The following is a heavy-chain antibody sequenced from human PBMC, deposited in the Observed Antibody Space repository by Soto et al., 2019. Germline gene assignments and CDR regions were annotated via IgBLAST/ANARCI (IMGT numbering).Heavy chain of an antibody. CDR3: ARETGEARGYDYVWGSYRALRAVDY. Sequence: PGESLKISCKGSGYSFTSYWISWVRQMPGKGLEWMGRIDPSDSYTNYSPSFQGHVTISADKSISTAYLQWSSLKASDTAMYYCARETGEARGYDYVWGSYRALRAVDYWGQGTLVTVSS. CDR2: IDPSDSYT. J-gene: IGHJ4*02. V-gene: IGHV5-10-1*01. CDR1: GYSFTSYW. D-gene: IGHD3-16*02.